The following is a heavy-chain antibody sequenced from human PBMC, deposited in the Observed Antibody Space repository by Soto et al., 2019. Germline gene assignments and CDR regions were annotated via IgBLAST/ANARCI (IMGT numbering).Heavy chain of an antibody. CDR3: ARRRSYCSSTSCYDKGHHYHGMDV. D-gene: IGHD2-2*01. V-gene: IGHV3-23*01. J-gene: IGHJ6*02. CDR1: GFTFSSYA. CDR2: ISCSGIST. Sequence: GGSLRLSCAASGFTFSSYAMSWVRQAPGKGLKWVSAISCSGISTYFAESVEGRFSISRDNSKNTLYLQMNGLRVEDTAVYYCARRRSYCSSTSCYDKGHHYHGMDVWGQGTTVTAP.